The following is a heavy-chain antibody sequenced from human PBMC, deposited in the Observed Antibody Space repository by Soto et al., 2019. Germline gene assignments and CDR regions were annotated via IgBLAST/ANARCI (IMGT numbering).Heavy chain of an antibody. J-gene: IGHJ6*02. CDR3: ARDQGEYYYYGMDV. CDR1: GFTFSSYA. Sequence: QVQLVESGGGVVQPGRSLRLSCAASGFTFSSYAMHWVRQAPGKGLEWVTTISYDEKNKYYTDSVKGRFTISRDNSKNPLYLQRNSLRAEDTAVYFCARDQGEYYYYGMDVWGQGTTVTVSS. CDR2: ISYDEKNK. V-gene: IGHV3-30*04. D-gene: IGHD1-26*01.